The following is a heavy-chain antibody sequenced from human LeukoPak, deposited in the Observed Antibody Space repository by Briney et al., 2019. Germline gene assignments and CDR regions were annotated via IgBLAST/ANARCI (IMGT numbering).Heavy chain of an antibody. CDR1: GGSISSGSYY. CDR2: IYTSGST. CDR3: ARGITIFGVVIFDP. J-gene: IGHJ5*02. Sequence: SETLSLTCTVSGGSISSGSYYWSWIRQPAGKGLEWIGRIYTSGSTNYNPSLKSRVTISVDTSKNQFSLKLSSVTAADTAVYYCARGITIFGVVIFDPWGQGTLVTVSS. D-gene: IGHD3-3*01. V-gene: IGHV4-61*02.